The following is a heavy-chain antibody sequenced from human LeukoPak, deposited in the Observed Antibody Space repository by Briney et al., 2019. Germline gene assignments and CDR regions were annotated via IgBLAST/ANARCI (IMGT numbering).Heavy chain of an antibody. CDR3: AKDHSDSGRAFEY. Sequence: PGTSLPVSCATSGFTFRTTGVHWVRQGPGKGLEWVALMSSDGMNTYYADSVKGRFTVSRDSSRDTLYLQMNSVRPDDTAVYYCAKDHSDSGRAFEYWGRGTLGTVSS. J-gene: IGHJ4*02. CDR1: GFTFRTTG. V-gene: IGHV3-30*18. D-gene: IGHD5-12*01. CDR2: MSSDGMNT.